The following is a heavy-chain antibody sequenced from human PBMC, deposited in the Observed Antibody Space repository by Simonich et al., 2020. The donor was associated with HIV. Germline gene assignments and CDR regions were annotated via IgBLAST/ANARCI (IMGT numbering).Heavy chain of an antibody. CDR1: GGSFMGYY. CDR3: ARSAGWLPLDY. D-gene: IGHD6-19*01. CDR2: INTSGTT. V-gene: IGHV4-34*01. Sequence: QVRLQQWGAGLLKPSKTLSLPCAVHGGSFMGYYWSWFRQPPGKGLEWIGEINTSGTTNYKPSLKTRVTISEGASKNHVSLRLSSVTAADTAVYYCARSAGWLPLDYWGLGTLVTVSS. J-gene: IGHJ4*02.